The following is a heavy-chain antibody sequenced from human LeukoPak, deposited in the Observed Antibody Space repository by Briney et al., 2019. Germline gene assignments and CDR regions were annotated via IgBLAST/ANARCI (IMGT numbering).Heavy chain of an antibody. J-gene: IGHJ4*02. CDR2: LSGSGGNT. V-gene: IGHV3-23*01. CDR1: GGSISSSN. Sequence: GTLSLTCAVSGGSISSSNWWSWVRQPPGKGLEWVSGLSGSGGNTIYADSVKGRFTISRDNSKNTMFLQMNSLRAEDTAVYYCAKELSGGWPFDYWGQGALVTVSS. D-gene: IGHD6-19*01. CDR3: AKELSGGWPFDY.